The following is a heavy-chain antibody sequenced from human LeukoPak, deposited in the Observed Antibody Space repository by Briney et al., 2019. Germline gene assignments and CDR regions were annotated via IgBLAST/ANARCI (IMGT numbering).Heavy chain of an antibody. CDR3: ARDRTARWLDY. D-gene: IGHD4-23*01. CDR1: GFTFSNHG. J-gene: IGHJ4*02. V-gene: IGHV3-33*01. CDR2: IWYDGSNQ. Sequence: PGGSLRLSCAASGFTFSNHGMHWVRQAPGKGLEWVAVIWYDGSNQYYADSVKGRFTISRDNSKNTFFLQMNSLRAVDTAVYCCARDRTARWLDYWGQGTLVTVSS.